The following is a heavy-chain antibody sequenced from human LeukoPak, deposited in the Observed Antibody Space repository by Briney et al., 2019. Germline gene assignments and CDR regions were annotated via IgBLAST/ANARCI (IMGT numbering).Heavy chain of an antibody. CDR3: ARGLSKRKFARYYDILTGTLYYYYYMDV. CDR1: GYTFTSYD. CDR2: MNPNSGNT. V-gene: IGHV1-8*01. Sequence: GASVKVSCKASGYTFTSYDINWVRQATGQGLEWMGWMNPNSGNTGYAQRFQGRVTMTRNTSISTAYMELSSLRSEDTAVYYCARGLSKRKFARYYDILTGTLYYYYYMDVWGKGTTVTVSS. D-gene: IGHD3-9*01. J-gene: IGHJ6*03.